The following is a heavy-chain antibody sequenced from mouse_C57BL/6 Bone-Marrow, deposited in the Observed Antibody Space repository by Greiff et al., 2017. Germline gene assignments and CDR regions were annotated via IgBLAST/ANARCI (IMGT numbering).Heavy chain of an antibody. CDR1: GYTFTSYW. J-gene: IGHJ3*01. D-gene: IGHD1-1*01. V-gene: IGHV1-55*01. Sequence: GQLKKTGAELVKQGAAVKMSCKASGYTFTSYWITWVKQRPGQGLEWIGDIYPGSGSTNYNEKFKSKATLTVDTSSSTAYMQLSSLTSEDSAVYYCARRVGAWFAYWGQGTLVTVSA. CDR3: ARRVGAWFAY. CDR2: IYPGSGST.